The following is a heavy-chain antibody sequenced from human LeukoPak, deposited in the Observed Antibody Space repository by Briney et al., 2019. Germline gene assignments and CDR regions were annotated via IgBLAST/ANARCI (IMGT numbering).Heavy chain of an antibody. CDR1: EFTFRNYW. CDR3: ARDKVSGATLLDY. Sequence: GGSLTLSCAASEFTFRNYWMSWVRQVPGKGPEWVANIRQDGNEFYYVDSVKGRFTISRDNAKNLLYLQMNSLRVEDSAVYYCARDKVSGATLLDYWGQGTLVTVSS. CDR2: IRQDGNEF. D-gene: IGHD1-26*01. V-gene: IGHV3-7*01. J-gene: IGHJ4*02.